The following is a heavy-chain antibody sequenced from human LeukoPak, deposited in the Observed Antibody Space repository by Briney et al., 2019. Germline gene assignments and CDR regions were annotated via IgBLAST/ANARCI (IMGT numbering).Heavy chain of an antibody. CDR2: VSGSAGTT. Sequence: PRGSLRLSCAASGFTFSSYAMSWVRQARGKGLEWVSAVSGSAGTTYYAASVKGRFTISRDNSKNTLYLQMNSLRAEDTALYYCARTPLVRYFDSWGQGTLVTVSS. CDR1: GFTFSSYA. CDR3: ARTPLVRYFDS. D-gene: IGHD2-2*01. J-gene: IGHJ4*02. V-gene: IGHV3-23*01.